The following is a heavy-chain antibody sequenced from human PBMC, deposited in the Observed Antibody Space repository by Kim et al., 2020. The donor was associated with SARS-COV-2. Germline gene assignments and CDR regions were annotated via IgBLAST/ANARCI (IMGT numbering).Heavy chain of an antibody. D-gene: IGHD2-2*01. Sequence: ASVKVSCKASGYTFTSYGISWVRQAPGQGLEWMGWISAYNGNTNYAQKLQGRVTMTTDTSTSTAYLELRSLRSDDTAVYYCARGGVIVVVPAARTYYYYGMDVWGQGTTVTVSS. CDR3: ARGGVIVVVPAARTYYYYGMDV. CDR2: ISAYNGNT. J-gene: IGHJ6*02. CDR1: GYTFTSYG. V-gene: IGHV1-18*01.